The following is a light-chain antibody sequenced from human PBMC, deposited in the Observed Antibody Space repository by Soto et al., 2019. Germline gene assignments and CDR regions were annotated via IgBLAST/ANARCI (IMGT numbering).Light chain of an antibody. Sequence: EIVLTQSPGTLSLSRGERATLSCRASQSVSSSYLAWYQQKPGQAPRLLIYGASSRATGIPDRFSGGGSGTDFTLTISRLEPEDFAVYYCQQYGSSGTFGQGTKVDIK. J-gene: IGKJ1*01. V-gene: IGKV3-20*01. CDR1: QSVSSSY. CDR2: GAS. CDR3: QQYGSSGT.